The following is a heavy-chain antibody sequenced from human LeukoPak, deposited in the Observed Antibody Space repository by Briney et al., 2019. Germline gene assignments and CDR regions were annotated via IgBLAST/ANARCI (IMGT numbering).Heavy chain of an antibody. CDR2: INHSGST. J-gene: IGHJ4*02. Sequence: SETLSLTCAVYGGSFSGYCWSWIRQPPGKGLEWIGEINHSGSTNYNPSLKSRVTISVDTSKNQFSLKLSSVTAADTAVYYCARGRYLPLYFDYWGQGTLVTVSS. CDR3: ARGRYLPLYFDY. D-gene: IGHD2/OR15-2a*01. V-gene: IGHV4-34*01. CDR1: GGSFSGYC.